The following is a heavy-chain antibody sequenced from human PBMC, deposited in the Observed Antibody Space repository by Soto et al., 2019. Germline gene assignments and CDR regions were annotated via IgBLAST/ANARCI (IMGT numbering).Heavy chain of an antibody. CDR3: AMPIVVWEAAGWFDL. V-gene: IGHV4-34*01. CDR1: GGSFSGYY. Sequence: QVQLQQWGAGLLKPSETLSLTCAVYGGSFSGYYWSWIRQPPGKGLEWIGDINHSGSTNYNPSLKTRLSLSVDTSKNHFSLFLSSVTAADTAVYSCAMPIVVWEAAGWFDLWGHGTLVIVTT. J-gene: IGHJ5*02. D-gene: IGHD2-15*01. CDR2: INHSGST.